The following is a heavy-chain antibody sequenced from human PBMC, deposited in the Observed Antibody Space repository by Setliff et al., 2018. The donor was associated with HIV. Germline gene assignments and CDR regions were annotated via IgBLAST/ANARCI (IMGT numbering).Heavy chain of an antibody. Sequence: GGSLRLSCTASGLTISNFDMNWVRQAPGKGLEWVSYITSSGSITYYADSVKGRFTVSRDSAQSSLYLQMSSLRAEDTAVYYCARDLVTTTGPDYWGQGTLVTVSS. V-gene: IGHV3-48*03. CDR2: ITSSGSIT. CDR3: ARDLVTTTGPDY. J-gene: IGHJ4*02. D-gene: IGHD1-1*01. CDR1: GLTISNFD.